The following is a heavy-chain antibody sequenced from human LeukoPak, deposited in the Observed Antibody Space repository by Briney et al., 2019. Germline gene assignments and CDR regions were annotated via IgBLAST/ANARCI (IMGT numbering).Heavy chain of an antibody. CDR1: GDSVSSNSAA. J-gene: IGHJ6*03. CDR2: TYYRSKWYN. CDR3: ARGTVTTDLYYYYYYYMDV. V-gene: IGHV6-1*01. D-gene: IGHD4-17*01. Sequence: SQTLSLTCAISGDSVSSNSAAWNWIRQSPSRGLEWLGRTYYRSKWYNDYAVSVKSRITINPDTSKNQFSLQPNSVTPEDTAVYYCARGTVTTDLYYYYYYYMDVWGKGTTVTVSS.